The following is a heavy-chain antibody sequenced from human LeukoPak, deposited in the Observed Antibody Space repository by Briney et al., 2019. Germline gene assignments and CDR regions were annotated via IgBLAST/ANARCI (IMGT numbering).Heavy chain of an antibody. CDR1: GGSFSGYY. CDR2: INHSGCT. Sequence: PSETLSLTCAVYGGSFSGYYWSWIRQPPGKGLEGIGEINHSGCTNYNPSLKSRVTISVDTSKNQFSLKLSSVTAADTAVYYCASPVLLWFGENGNNYHYMDVWGKGTTVTVSS. J-gene: IGHJ6*03. D-gene: IGHD3-10*01. V-gene: IGHV4-34*01. CDR3: ASPVLLWFGENGNNYHYMDV.